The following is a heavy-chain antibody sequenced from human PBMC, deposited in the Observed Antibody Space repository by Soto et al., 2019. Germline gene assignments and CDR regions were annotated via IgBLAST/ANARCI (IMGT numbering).Heavy chain of an antibody. V-gene: IGHV1-18*01. J-gene: IGHJ6*02. CDR3: ARDPELTGGLMVYAHYYYYHGMDV. CDR2: ISAYNGNT. CDR1: GYTFPSYG. D-gene: IGHD2-8*01. Sequence: GASVKVCCKASGYTFPSYGISWVRQAPGQGLEWMGWISAYNGNTNYAQKLQGRVTMTTDTSTSTAYMELRSLRSDDTAVYYCARDPELTGGLMVYAHYYYYHGMDVWGQGTTVTVSS.